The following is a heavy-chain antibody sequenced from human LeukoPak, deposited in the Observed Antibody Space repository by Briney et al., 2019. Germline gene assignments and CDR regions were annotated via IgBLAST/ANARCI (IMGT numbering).Heavy chain of an antibody. J-gene: IGHJ5*02. V-gene: IGHV1-8*01. CDR2: MNPNSGNT. CDR3: ERAGSGSYYDRGWFDP. Sequence: ASVKLSCKASAYTFTSYNINWVRQATGQGLEWMGWMNPNSGNTGYAQKFQGRVTMTTNTSIHTAYMELISLTSEETAVYFCERAGSGSYYDRGWFDPWGQGTLVTVSS. CDR1: AYTFTSYN. D-gene: IGHD3-10*01.